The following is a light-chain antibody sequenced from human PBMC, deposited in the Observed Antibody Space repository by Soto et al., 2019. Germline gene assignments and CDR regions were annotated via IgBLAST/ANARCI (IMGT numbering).Light chain of an antibody. CDR1: QDIGNS. CDR2: DAS. V-gene: IGKV1-33*01. CDR3: QKTDHLPL. Sequence: DIQMTQSPPSLSASVGDRVTITCQASQDIGNSLNWFQHKPGKAPNLVIYDASNLEIGGPSRFSGSGSGTDLTFTITSLRPGDIATYYCQKTDHLPLFGPGTKVESK. J-gene: IGKJ3*01.